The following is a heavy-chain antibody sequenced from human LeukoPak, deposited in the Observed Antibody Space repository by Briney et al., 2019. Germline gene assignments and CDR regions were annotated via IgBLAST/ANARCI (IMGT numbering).Heavy chain of an antibody. CDR1: GYTFTTHD. CDR3: ARGLGDYNSDWFPVSGY. D-gene: IGHD3-9*01. V-gene: IGHV1-8*01. Sequence: ASVKVSCKASGYTFTTHDLTWVRQATGQGLEWMGWMNPGSSDTAYAQKFQGRVTMTRDTSMSTAYMELNSLGSEDTAIYYCARGLGDYNSDWFPVSGYWGQGTPVTVSS. CDR2: MNPGSSDT. J-gene: IGHJ4*02.